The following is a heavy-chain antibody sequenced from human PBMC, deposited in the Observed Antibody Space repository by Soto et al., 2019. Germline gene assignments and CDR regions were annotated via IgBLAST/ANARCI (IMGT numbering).Heavy chain of an antibody. D-gene: IGHD3-10*01. Sequence: SGPTLVNPTQALTLTCTFSGFSPTISGVGVGWIRQPPGKALEWLALVYWDDDKRYNPSLESRLTINRDTSKNQVVLTMTNMDPVDSGTCFCAHTTGAAIVRGNIISLGWMDSWGQGALVTVS. CDR1: GFSPTISGVG. CDR2: VYWDDDK. CDR3: AHTTGAAIVRGNIISLGWMDS. J-gene: IGHJ4*02. V-gene: IGHV2-5*02.